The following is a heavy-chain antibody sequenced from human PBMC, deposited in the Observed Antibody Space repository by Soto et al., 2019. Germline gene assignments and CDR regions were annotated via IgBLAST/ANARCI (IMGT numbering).Heavy chain of an antibody. Sequence: PGGSLRLSCAASGFTFSNYWMHWVRQAPGKGLAWVSRINSDGSSTNYADSVKGRFTISRDNAKNTLFLQMNSLRAEDTAVYYCARDRWGGGRDMDVWGQGTTVTVSS. V-gene: IGHV3-74*01. CDR2: INSDGSST. D-gene: IGHD3-10*01. CDR3: ARDRWGGGRDMDV. J-gene: IGHJ6*02. CDR1: GFTFSNYW.